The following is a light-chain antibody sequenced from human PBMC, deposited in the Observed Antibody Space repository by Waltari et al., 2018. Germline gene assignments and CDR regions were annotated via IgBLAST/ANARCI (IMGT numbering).Light chain of an antibody. CDR3: QTGGHGTWV. Sequence: QLVLTQSPSASSSLGASVRLTCTLDSGHSSNIIAWHQQQPEKGPWYLRKANSDGSHSKGDGIPDRFSGSGSGAERYLTISSVQSEDEADYYCQTGGHGTWVFGGGTKLTVL. CDR2: ANSDGSH. V-gene: IGLV4-69*01. J-gene: IGLJ3*02. CDR1: SGHSSNI.